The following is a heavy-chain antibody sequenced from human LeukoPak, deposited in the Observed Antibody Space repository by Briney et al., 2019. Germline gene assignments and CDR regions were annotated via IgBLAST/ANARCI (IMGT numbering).Heavy chain of an antibody. CDR2: ISGSGGST. CDR1: GFTFSSYA. D-gene: IGHD3-22*01. V-gene: IGHV3-23*01. J-gene: IGHJ3*02. Sequence: GGSLRLSCVASGFTFSSYAMSWVRQAPGKGLEWVSAISGSGGSTYYADSVKGRFTISRDNSKNTLYLQMNSLRAEDTAVYYCAKDSGYYDSSGYYLDAFDIWGQGTMVTVSS. CDR3: AKDSGYYDSSGYYLDAFDI.